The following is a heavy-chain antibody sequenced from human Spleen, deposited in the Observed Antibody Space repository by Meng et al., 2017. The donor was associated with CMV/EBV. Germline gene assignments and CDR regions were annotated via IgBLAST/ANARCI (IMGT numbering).Heavy chain of an antibody. V-gene: IGHV6-1*01. CDR3: ARGGFNNGWA. J-gene: IGHJ4*02. Sequence: AISGDSASSNSAAWNWIRQSSSRGLEWLGRTYYRSKWYNDYAVSVKSRITINPDTSKNQFSLQLNSVTPEDTAVYYCARGGFNNGWAWGQGTLVTVSS. CDR2: TYYRSKWYN. CDR1: GDSASSNSAA. D-gene: IGHD6-19*01.